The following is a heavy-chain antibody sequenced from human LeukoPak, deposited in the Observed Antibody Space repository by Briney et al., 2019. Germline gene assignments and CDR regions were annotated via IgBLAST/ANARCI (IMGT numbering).Heavy chain of an antibody. Sequence: ASVKVSCKASGYSFTSYAMHWARQAPGQRLEWMGWINVGNGDTKYSQKFQGRVTITRDTSASTAYMELSSLRSEDTAVYYCARDRSSGWYNRPADYWGQGTLFTVSS. CDR3: ARDRSSGWYNRPADY. CDR1: GYSFTSYA. J-gene: IGHJ4*02. CDR2: INVGNGDT. V-gene: IGHV1-3*01. D-gene: IGHD6-19*01.